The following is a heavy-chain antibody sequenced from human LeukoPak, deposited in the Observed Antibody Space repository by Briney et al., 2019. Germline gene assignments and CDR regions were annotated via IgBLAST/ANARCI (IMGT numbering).Heavy chain of an antibody. CDR3: ARGAAAAGYYYYYGMDV. D-gene: IGHD6-13*01. V-gene: IGHV4-39*07. J-gene: IGHJ6*02. CDR1: GGSISSSSYY. Sequence: SETLSLTCTVSGGSISSSSYYWGWIRQPPGKGLEWIGSIYYSGSTNYNPSLKSRVTISVDTSKNQFSLKLSSVTAADTAVYYCARGAAAAGYYYYYGMDVWGQGTTVTVSS. CDR2: IYYSGST.